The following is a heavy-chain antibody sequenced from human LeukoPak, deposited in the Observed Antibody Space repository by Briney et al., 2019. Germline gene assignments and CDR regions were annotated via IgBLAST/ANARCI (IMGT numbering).Heavy chain of an antibody. J-gene: IGHJ6*03. CDR2: IYYSGST. Sequence: SETLSLTCTVSGGSVSSSSYYWGWIRQPPGKGLEWIGSIYYSGSTYYNPSLKSRVSISVDTSKNQFSLKLNSLTAADTAVYYCARDRGYSSTRRPNTYYYYYMDVWGKGTTVTISS. CDR3: ARDRGYSSTRRPNTYYYYYMDV. CDR1: GGSVSSSSYY. V-gene: IGHV4-39*07. D-gene: IGHD6-13*01.